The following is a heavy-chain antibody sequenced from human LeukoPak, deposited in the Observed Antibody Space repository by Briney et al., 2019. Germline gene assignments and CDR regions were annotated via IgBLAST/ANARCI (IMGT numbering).Heavy chain of an antibody. V-gene: IGHV4-4*07. CDR2: IYASGST. J-gene: IGHJ6*03. D-gene: IGHD2-8*01. CDR1: GDSMSDSY. CDR3: ARDIRSHNGPGGYYYYYMDV. Sequence: SETLSPTCTVSGDSMSDSYWSWIRQPAGKGLEWIGRIYASGSTNYNPSLKSRVTLSVDTSSNQFSLTLSSVTAADTAVYHYARDIRSHNGPGGYYYYYMDVWGKGTTVTVSS.